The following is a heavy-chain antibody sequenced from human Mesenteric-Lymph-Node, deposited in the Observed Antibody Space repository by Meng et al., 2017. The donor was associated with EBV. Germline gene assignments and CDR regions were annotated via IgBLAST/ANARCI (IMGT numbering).Heavy chain of an antibody. CDR2: INHSGST. J-gene: IGHJ4*02. Sequence: GGGVRKPAALLPTSGVVCGGSFSGNWWSWIRQPPGKGLEWIGEINHSGSTNYNPSLKSRVTISVDASKNQFSLKLRSVTAADTAVYYCARGEKGPIDYWGQGTLVTVSS. V-gene: IGHV4-34*01. CDR1: GGSFSGNW. CDR3: ARGEKGPIDY.